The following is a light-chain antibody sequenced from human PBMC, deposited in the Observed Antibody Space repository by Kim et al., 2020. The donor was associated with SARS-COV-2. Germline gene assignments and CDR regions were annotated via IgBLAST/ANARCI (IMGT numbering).Light chain of an antibody. CDR2: EVS. V-gene: IGLV2-14*01. CDR1: TNDVGGYNY. J-gene: IGLJ1*01. CDR3: SSYSDTNTAV. Sequence: LTQPASVSGSPGQSITISCTGTTNDVGGYNYVSWYQQHPGKAPKLMIYEVSNRPSGVSDRFSGSKSANTASLTISGLQAEDEADYYCSSYSDTNTAVFGRGTKVTVL.